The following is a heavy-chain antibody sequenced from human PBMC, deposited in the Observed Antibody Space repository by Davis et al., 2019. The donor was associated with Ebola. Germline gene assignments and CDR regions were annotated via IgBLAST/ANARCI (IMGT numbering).Heavy chain of an antibody. Sequence: GGSLRLSCVGSGFIFSTYIMNWVRQAPGKGLEWVSSITRNSDYLYYTNSVKGRFTTSRDNAKNSLFLQMNSLRAEDTALYFCARLMYDSSGYYSAFDYWGQGTLVTVSS. D-gene: IGHD3-22*01. V-gene: IGHV3-21*01. CDR2: ITRNSDYL. CDR3: ARLMYDSSGYYSAFDY. CDR1: GFIFSTYI. J-gene: IGHJ4*02.